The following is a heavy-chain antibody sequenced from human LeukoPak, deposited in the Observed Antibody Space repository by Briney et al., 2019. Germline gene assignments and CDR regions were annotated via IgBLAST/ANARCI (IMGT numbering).Heavy chain of an antibody. CDR2: ISGSGAST. Sequence: GGSLRLSCAGSGFTFSSYEMNWVRQAPGKGLEWVSGISGSGASTFHADSVEGRFTISRDVSTNTLYLQMNNLRPEDTAVYYCAKCVYYYYYGMDVWGQGTTVTVSS. CDR3: AKCVYYYYYGMDV. CDR1: GFTFSSYE. V-gene: IGHV3-23*01. J-gene: IGHJ6*02.